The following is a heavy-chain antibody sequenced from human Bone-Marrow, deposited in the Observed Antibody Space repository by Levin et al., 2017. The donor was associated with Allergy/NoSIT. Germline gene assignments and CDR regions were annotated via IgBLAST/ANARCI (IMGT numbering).Heavy chain of an antibody. CDR3: ARSESGWGEFDP. CDR1: GFTFSSYA. Sequence: ETLSLTCAASGFTFSSYAMNWVRQAPGKGLEWVSSMGSSGIYYMDSVKGRFTISRDNAKKSLYLQMNSLRAEDTAVYYCARSESGWGEFDPWGQGTLVTVSS. V-gene: IGHV3-21*01. CDR2: MGSSGIY. J-gene: IGHJ5*02. D-gene: IGHD3-16*01.